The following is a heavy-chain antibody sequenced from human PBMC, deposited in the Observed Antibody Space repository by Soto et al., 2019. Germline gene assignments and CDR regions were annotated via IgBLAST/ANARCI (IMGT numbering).Heavy chain of an antibody. Sequence: QVQLVESGGDVVQPGRSLRLSCAASGFSFSSHGMHWVRQAPGKGLEWVAHLWSRGSRAYYADSVKGRFTISGDQSKNTLYLQMNNLRAEDTAVYYCARDAQQLANYGMDVWGQGTPVTVSS. V-gene: IGHV3-33*01. J-gene: IGHJ6*02. D-gene: IGHD6-13*01. CDR3: ARDAQQLANYGMDV. CDR2: LWSRGSRA. CDR1: GFSFSSHG.